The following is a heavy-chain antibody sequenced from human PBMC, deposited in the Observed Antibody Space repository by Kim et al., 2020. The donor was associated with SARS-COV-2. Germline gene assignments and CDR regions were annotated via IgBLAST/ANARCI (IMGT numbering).Heavy chain of an antibody. J-gene: IGHJ4*02. D-gene: IGHD3-9*01. Sequence: GGSLRLSCAASGFTFDDYAMHWVRQAPGKGLEWVSGISWNSGSIGYADSVKGRFTISRDNAKNSLYLQMNSLRAEDTALYYCAKDIGYDILTGPIDYWGQGTLVTVSS. CDR1: GFTFDDYA. V-gene: IGHV3-9*01. CDR3: AKDIGYDILTGPIDY. CDR2: ISWNSGSI.